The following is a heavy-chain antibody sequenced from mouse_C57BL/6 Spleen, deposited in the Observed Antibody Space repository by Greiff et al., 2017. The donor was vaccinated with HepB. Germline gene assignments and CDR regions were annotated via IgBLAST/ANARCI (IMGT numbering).Heavy chain of an antibody. CDR1: GFTFSSYA. CDR3: ARDPGPWYFDV. V-gene: IGHV5-4*01. CDR2: ISDGGSYT. Sequence: EVQLVESGGGLVKPGGSLKLSCAASGFTFSSYAMSWVRQTPEKRLEWVATISDGGSYTYYPDNVKGRFTFSRDNAKNNLYLQMSHLKSEDTAMYYCARDPGPWYFDVWGTGTTVTVSS. D-gene: IGHD4-1*01. J-gene: IGHJ1*03.